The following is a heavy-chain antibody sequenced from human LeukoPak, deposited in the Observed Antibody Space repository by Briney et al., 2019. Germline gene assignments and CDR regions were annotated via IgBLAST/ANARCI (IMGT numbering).Heavy chain of an antibody. CDR1: GESFSGYY. Sequence: PSETLSLTCGVYGESFSGYYWSWIRQPPGKGLEWIGEINHSGSTNYNPSLKSRVTISVDTSKNQFSLKLSSVTAADTAVYYCARGQGYYGGNLVDYWGQGTLVTVSS. CDR2: INHSGST. V-gene: IGHV4-34*01. J-gene: IGHJ4*02. CDR3: ARGQGYYGGNLVDY. D-gene: IGHD4-23*01.